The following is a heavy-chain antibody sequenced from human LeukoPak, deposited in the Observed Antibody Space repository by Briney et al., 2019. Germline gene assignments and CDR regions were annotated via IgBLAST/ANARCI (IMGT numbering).Heavy chain of an antibody. J-gene: IGHJ4*02. V-gene: IGHV1-2*02. D-gene: IGHD1-26*01. Sequence: VASVTVSCTASGYNFIGHYMHWVRQAPGQGLEWMGWIKPSNGDTKYAQNFQGRVTMTRDTSISTAYMELSSLRSDDTAVYYCASPPLSSAMYYAHWGQGTLVTVSS. CDR2: IKPSNGDT. CDR3: ASPPLSSAMYYAH. CDR1: GYNFIGHY.